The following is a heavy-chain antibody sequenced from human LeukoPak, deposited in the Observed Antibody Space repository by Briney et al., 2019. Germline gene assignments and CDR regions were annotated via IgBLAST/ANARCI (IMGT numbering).Heavy chain of an antibody. CDR1: GGSFSGYH. CDR2: IDRYGST. D-gene: IGHD3-10*01. J-gene: IGHJ6*03. CDR3: ARHIIGRWLGDDYSYYVDV. Sequence: SETLSLTCAVYGGSFSGYHWSWIRQPPGKGLEWIGEIDRYGSTNYNSSLKSRVTISLDTPKNQFSLKVRSVTAADTAVYYCARHIIGRWLGDDYSYYVDVWGKGTTVTISS. V-gene: IGHV4-34*01.